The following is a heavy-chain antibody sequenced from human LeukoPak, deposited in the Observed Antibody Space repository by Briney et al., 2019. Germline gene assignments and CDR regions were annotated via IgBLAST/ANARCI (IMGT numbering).Heavy chain of an antibody. J-gene: IGHJ4*02. Sequence: GESLKISCKGSGYSFTNYWIAWVRQMPGRGLEWMGIIYPGDSDTRYSPSFQGQVTISGDRSISTAYLQWSSLKAPDTAMYYCARGRYCTSTSCSHFDYWGQGTLVTVSS. CDR1: GYSFTNYW. D-gene: IGHD2-2*01. V-gene: IGHV5-51*01. CDR3: ARGRYCTSTSCSHFDY. CDR2: IYPGDSDT.